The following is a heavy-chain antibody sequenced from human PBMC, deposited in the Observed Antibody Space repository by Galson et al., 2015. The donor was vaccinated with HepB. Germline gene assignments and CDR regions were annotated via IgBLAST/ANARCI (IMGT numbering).Heavy chain of an antibody. Sequence: SLRLSCAASGFTFSSYGMHWVRQAPGKGLEWVAFIRYDGSNKYYADSVKGRFTISRDNSKNTLYLQMNSLRAEDTAVYYCAPWESYYYDSSGYALVGYWGQGTLVTVSS. J-gene: IGHJ4*02. CDR2: IRYDGSNK. D-gene: IGHD3-22*01. V-gene: IGHV3-30*02. CDR3: APWESYYYDSSGYALVGY. CDR1: GFTFSSYG.